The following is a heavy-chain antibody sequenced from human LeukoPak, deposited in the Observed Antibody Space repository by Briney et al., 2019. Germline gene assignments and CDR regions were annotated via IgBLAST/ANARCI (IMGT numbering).Heavy chain of an antibody. CDR3: ACSALASYGMDV. D-gene: IGHD6-6*01. CDR1: RGSTRNYY. J-gene: IGHJ6*02. V-gene: IGHV4-59*08. Sequence: PETLSLTSTVPRGSTRNYYWTWIPHTLEKGAECIGFIHQSESSNYNPSLRSRVTISMDTSKNQFSLNLRSVTAADTAIYYCACSALASYGMDVWGQGTTVTVS. CDR2: IHQSESS.